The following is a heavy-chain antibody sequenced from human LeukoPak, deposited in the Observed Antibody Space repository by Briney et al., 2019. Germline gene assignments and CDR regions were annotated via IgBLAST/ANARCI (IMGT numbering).Heavy chain of an antibody. J-gene: IGHJ4*02. CDR1: GGSISNYY. CDR3: ARDRPAAARYDY. V-gene: IGHV4-4*07. D-gene: IGHD6-25*01. Sequence: SETLSLTCTVSGGSISNYYWSWIRQPAGKGLEWIGRIYSSGSTDYNPSLKSRVTISLDRSKNQFSLKVSSVTAADTAVYYCARDRPAAARYDYWGQGTLVTVSS. CDR2: IYSSGST.